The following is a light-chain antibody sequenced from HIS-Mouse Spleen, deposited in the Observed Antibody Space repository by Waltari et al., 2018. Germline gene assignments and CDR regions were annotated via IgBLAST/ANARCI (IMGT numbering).Light chain of an antibody. J-gene: IGLJ3*02. CDR3: QSYDSSLSGSV. Sequence: QSVLTQPPSVSGSPGQRVTISCTGSSSNIGAGYDVHWYQPLPGTATKLLIYGNSNRPSGVPDRFSGSKSGTSASLAITGLQAEDEADYYCQSYDSSLSGSVFGGGTKLTVL. CDR2: GNS. CDR1: SSNIGAGYD. V-gene: IGLV1-40*01.